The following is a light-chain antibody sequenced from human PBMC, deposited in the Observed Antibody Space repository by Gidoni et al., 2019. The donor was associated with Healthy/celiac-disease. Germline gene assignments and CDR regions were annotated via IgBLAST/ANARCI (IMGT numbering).Light chain of an antibody. V-gene: IGKV1-5*01. Sequence: DIQMTQSPSTLSASVGDRVTITRRASQSSSSWLAWFQQKQGKAPKLLINDASSLESGVPSRFSGSGSGTEFTLTISSLQPDDFATYYCQQYNSYSGFTFGHGTKVDIK. CDR1: QSSSSW. J-gene: IGKJ3*01. CDR3: QQYNSYSGFT. CDR2: DAS.